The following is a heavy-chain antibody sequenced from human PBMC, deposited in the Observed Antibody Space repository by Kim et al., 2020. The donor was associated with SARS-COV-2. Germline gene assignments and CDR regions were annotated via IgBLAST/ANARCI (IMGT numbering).Heavy chain of an antibody. Sequence: GGSLRLSCAASGFTFSSYAMSWVRQAPGKGLEWVSSISGSGGSAFYADPVKGRYTISRDNAKNTQYLQMNSRRAEDTAVYYCAKDTFWGGDACYSNLDFWGRGPLVTVSS. CDR2: ISGSGGSA. CDR3: AKDTFWGGDACYSNLDF. CDR1: GFTFSSYA. V-gene: IGHV3-23*01. J-gene: IGHJ4*02. D-gene: IGHD2-15*01.